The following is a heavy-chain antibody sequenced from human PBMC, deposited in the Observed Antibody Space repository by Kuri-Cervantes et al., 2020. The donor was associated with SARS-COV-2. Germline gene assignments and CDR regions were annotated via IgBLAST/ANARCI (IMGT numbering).Heavy chain of an antibody. CDR2: INSYGSST. CDR1: GFTFSSYW. CDR3: ARDPPLYGSGSHNWFDP. Sequence: GGSLRLSCAASGFTFSSYWMHWVRQASGKGRVWVSRINSYGSSTSYADSVKGRFTISRDNAKNTLYLQMDSPRAEDTAVYYCARDPPLYGSGSHNWFDPWGQGTLVTVSS. J-gene: IGHJ5*02. D-gene: IGHD3-10*01. V-gene: IGHV3-74*01.